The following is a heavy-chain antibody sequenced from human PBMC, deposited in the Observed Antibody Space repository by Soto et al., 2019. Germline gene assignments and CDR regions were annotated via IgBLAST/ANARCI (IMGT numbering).Heavy chain of an antibody. V-gene: IGHV1-18*01. D-gene: IGHD3-10*01. CDR2: ISAYNGNT. CDR3: ARGITMIRGVINNWCDS. Sequence: QVQLVQSGAEVKKPGASVKVSCKASGYTVSTYAISWVRQAPGQGLEWMGWISAYNGNTNYAQKYEGRVTMTTDKSTSTAYMELRSLRSDDTAVYYCARGITMIRGVINNWCDSWGQGTLVTVSS. CDR1: GYTVSTYA. J-gene: IGHJ5*01.